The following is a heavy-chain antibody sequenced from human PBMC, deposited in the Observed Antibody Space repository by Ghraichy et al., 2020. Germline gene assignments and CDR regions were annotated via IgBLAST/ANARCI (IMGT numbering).Heavy chain of an antibody. CDR1: GYSFTNYG. J-gene: IGHJ4*02. CDR3: ARDDREVTGTPNFDL. Sequence: ASVKVSCKATGYSFTNYGINWVQQAPGQGLEWMGWISSVSGYTEYSQNFQGRVSLTTDTSTNTAYMHLTSLRSDDTAVYYCARDDREVTGTPNFDLWGQGTLVTVSS. D-gene: IGHD2-21*02. V-gene: IGHV1-18*01. CDR2: ISSVSGYT.